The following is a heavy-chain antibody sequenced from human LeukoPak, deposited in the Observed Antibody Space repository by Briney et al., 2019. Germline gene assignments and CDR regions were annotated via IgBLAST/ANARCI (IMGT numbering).Heavy chain of an antibody. D-gene: IGHD3-22*01. V-gene: IGHV3-23*01. CDR3: AKDFRAEYYYDSSGYQVDY. CDR1: GFTFSSYA. CDR2: ISGSGGST. Sequence: PGGSLRLSCAASGFTFSSYAMSWVRQAPGKGLEWVSAISGSGGSTYYADSVKGRFTISRDNSKNTLYLQMNSLRAEDTAVYYCAKDFRAEYYYDSSGYQVDYWGREPWSPSPQ. J-gene: IGHJ4*02.